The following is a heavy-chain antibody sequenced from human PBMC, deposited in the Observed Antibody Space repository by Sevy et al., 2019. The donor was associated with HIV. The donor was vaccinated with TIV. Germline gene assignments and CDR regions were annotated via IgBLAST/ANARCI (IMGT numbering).Heavy chain of an antibody. V-gene: IGHV4-39*01. D-gene: IGHD6-19*01. CDR3: ARHGGIAVATLDY. CDR1: GGSISSSTYY. J-gene: IGHJ4*02. Sequence: SETLSLTCTVSGGSISSSTYYWGWIRQPPGKGLEWIASIYYSGSTYYNVSLESRVTISVDMGKNQFSLRLSSVTAADTAVYYCARHGGIAVATLDYWGQGTLVTVSS. CDR2: IYYSGST.